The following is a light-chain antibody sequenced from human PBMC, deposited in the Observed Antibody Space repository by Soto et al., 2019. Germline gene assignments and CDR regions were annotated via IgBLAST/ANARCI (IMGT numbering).Light chain of an antibody. J-gene: IGKJ1*01. Sequence: ATQMTQSPSSLSASVGEKIIITCRASRGVGSDVSWYQQKPGQAPKLLIYAASNLYTGVPSRFSGSRSGTEFTLTISSLQPEDFASYYCLQDYGDSWTFGQGTKVEIE. CDR3: LQDYGDSWT. CDR2: AAS. CDR1: RGVGSD. V-gene: IGKV1-6*01.